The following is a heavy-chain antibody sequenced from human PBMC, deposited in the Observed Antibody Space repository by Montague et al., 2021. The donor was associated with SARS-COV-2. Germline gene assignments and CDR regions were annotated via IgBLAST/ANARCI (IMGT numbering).Heavy chain of an antibody. CDR3: ARGVYNRVIFVVSPRYYFDL. J-gene: IGHJ4*02. CDR1: TEAFNGYY. CDR2: VSHPGSA. D-gene: IGHD3-9*01. V-gene: IGHV4-34*01. Sequence: SETLSLTCAVYTEAFNGYYWTWIRQSPGKGLEWIGEVSHPGSAKYNPSLKNRIAISLDTYRKQVSLRLTSVTAADTATYYCARGVYNRVIFVVSPRYYFDLWGQGNMVAVSA.